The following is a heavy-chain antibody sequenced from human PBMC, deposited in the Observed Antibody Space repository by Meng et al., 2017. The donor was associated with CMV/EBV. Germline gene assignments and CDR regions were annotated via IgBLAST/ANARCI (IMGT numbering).Heavy chain of an antibody. CDR2: IYPGDSDT. Sequence: GESLKISCKGSGYSFTSYWIGWVRQMPGKALEWMGIIYPGDSDTRYSPSFQGQVTISADKSISTAYLQWRSLKASDTAMYYCARLGEGYCSSTSCYIVRQNWFDPWGQGTLVTVSS. D-gene: IGHD2-2*02. CDR3: ARLGEGYCSSTSCYIVRQNWFDP. CDR1: GYSFTSYW. J-gene: IGHJ5*02. V-gene: IGHV5-51*01.